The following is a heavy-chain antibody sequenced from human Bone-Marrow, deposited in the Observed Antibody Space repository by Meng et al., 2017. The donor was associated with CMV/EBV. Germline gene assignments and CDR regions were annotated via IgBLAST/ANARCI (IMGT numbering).Heavy chain of an antibody. J-gene: IGHJ4*02. CDR2: ISYDGSNK. CDR3: ARVSHGGHSRYRDFDF. CDR1: GFTFSSDA. D-gene: IGHD3-16*01. Sequence: GESLKISCPASGFTFSSDAMHWVRQAPGKGLEWVAVISYDGSNKYYADSVKGRFTISRDNSKNTLYLQMNSLRAEDTAVYYCARVSHGGHSRYRDFDFWGQGTLVTVSS. V-gene: IGHV3-30*04.